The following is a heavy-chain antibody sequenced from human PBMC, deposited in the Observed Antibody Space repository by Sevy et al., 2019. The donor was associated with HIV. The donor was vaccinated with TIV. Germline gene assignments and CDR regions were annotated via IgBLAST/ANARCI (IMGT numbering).Heavy chain of an antibody. CDR2: ISPHNGDT. D-gene: IGHD2-15*01. V-gene: IGHV1-18*01. CDR3: ARAYCSGGRCYSLAY. Sequence: ASVKVSCKASGYLFTSYRITWVRQAPGKRLKLVGWISPHNGDTNYAQRVQDRVTMITDTSTTTAYMELRSLTSDDSAVYYCARAYCSGGRCYSLAYWGQGTLVTVSS. CDR1: GYLFTSYR. J-gene: IGHJ4*02.